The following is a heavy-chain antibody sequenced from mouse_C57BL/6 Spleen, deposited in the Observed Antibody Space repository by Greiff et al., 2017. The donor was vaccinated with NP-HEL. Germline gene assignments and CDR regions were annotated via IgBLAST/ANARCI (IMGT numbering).Heavy chain of an antibody. CDR1: GFTFSSYG. CDR2: ISSGGSYT. D-gene: IGHD1-1*02. CDR3: ATRAVASAMDY. V-gene: IGHV5-6*01. Sequence: EVHLVESGGDVVKPGGSLKLSCAASGFTFSSYGMSWVRQTPDKRLEWVATISSGGSYTYYPASVKGRFTISRDNAKNTPYLQMSSLESEDTAMYSCATRAVASAMDYWGQGASVTVSS. J-gene: IGHJ4*01.